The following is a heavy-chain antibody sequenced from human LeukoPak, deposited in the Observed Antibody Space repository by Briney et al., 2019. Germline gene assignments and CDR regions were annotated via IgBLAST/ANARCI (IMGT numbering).Heavy chain of an antibody. D-gene: IGHD3-16*01. CDR1: GFTFSSYW. Sequence: PGGSLRLSCAASGFTFSSYWMNWARQAAGKGLEWVASINHNGNVNYYVDSVKGRFTISRDNAKNSLHLQMSNLRAEDTAVYFCARGGGLDVWGQGATVTVSS. J-gene: IGHJ6*02. CDR3: ARGGGLDV. CDR2: INHNGNVN. V-gene: IGHV3-7*03.